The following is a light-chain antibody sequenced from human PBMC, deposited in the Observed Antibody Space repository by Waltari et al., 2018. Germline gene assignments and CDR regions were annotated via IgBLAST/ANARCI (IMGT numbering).Light chain of an antibody. J-gene: IGKJ1*01. CDR1: EGVSRA. CDR2: GAS. V-gene: IGKV3-20*01. Sequence: IVLTRSPCTLSLSPGERAPLSCRAGEGVSRALAWYQQKPGQAPRLLIYGASTRAPGIADRFRGSGSATDFRLTISRLEPEDFAVYYCKHDVRWPATFGQGTKVEIK. CDR3: KHDVRWPAT.